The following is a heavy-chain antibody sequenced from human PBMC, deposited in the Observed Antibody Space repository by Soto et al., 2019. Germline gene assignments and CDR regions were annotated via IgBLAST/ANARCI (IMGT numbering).Heavy chain of an antibody. V-gene: IGHV1-3*01. CDR2: INPGDGNT. J-gene: IGHJ5*02. D-gene: IGHD1-26*01. Sequence: ASVKVSCKASGYSFTNYAIHWVRQAPGQSLEWLGWINPGDGNTKSSQKLQGRVTIIRDTSATTAYMELSTLRSEDTAVYYCARSSGGNFGIIIEGTNWFAPWGQGTLVTVSS. CDR1: GYSFTNYA. CDR3: ARSSGGNFGIIIEGTNWFAP.